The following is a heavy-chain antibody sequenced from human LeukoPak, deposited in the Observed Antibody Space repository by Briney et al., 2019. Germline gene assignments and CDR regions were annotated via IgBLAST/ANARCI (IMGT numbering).Heavy chain of an antibody. CDR2: ISGNGGSA. D-gene: IGHD6-13*01. Sequence: GGSLRLSCAASGFTFSSYALSWVRQAPGKGLEWVSVISGNGGSAFYTDSVEGRFTISRDNSKNTLFLQMNSLRAEDTAIYYCATGHGPHGIAGAANFDYGGQGTLVTVSS. CDR3: ATGHGPHGIAGAANFDY. J-gene: IGHJ4*02. V-gene: IGHV3-23*01. CDR1: GFTFSSYA.